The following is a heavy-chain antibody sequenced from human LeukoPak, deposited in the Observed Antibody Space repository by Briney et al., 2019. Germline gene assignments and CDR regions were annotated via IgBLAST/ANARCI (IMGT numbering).Heavy chain of an antibody. CDR3: ARFGLGKHIEVAGIPFDI. V-gene: IGHV1-46*01. Sequence: ASVKVSCKASGYTFTSYYMHWVRQAPGQGLEWMGIINPSGGSTSYAQKFQGRVTMTTDTSTSTAYMELRSLRSDDTALYYCARFGLGKHIEVAGIPFDIWGQGTMVTVSS. CDR1: GYTFTSYY. CDR2: INPSGGST. D-gene: IGHD6-19*01. J-gene: IGHJ3*02.